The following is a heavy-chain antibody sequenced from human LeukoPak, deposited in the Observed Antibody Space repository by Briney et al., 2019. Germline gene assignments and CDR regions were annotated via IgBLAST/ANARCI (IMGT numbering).Heavy chain of an antibody. CDR3: ARTPALASTRMFDY. J-gene: IGHJ4*02. CDR1: GFTLSSYS. Sequence: GGSLRLSCAASGFTLSSYSMNWVRQAPGKGLEWVSSISSSSSYIYYADSVKGRFTISRDNAKNSLYLQMNSLRAEDTAVYYCARTPALASTRMFDYWGQGTLVTVSS. D-gene: IGHD5/OR15-5a*01. V-gene: IGHV3-21*01. CDR2: ISSSSSYI.